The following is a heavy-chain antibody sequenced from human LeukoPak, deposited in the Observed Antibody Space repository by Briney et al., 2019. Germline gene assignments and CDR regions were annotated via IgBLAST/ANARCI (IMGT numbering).Heavy chain of an antibody. CDR3: ARHRYYYRSGSYYGAPYYMDV. Sequence: SETLSLTCAVYGESFKDYYWNWIRQPPGKGLEWIGEINHSGSSNYNPSLKSRVTISVDTSKNQFSLKLSSVTAADTAVYYCARHRYYYRSGSYYGAPYYMDVWGKGTTVTISS. D-gene: IGHD3-10*01. CDR2: INHSGSS. CDR1: GESFKDYY. J-gene: IGHJ6*03. V-gene: IGHV4-34*01.